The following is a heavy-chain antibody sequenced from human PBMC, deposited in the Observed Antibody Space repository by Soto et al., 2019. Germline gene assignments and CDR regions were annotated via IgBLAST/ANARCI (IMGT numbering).Heavy chain of an antibody. Sequence: KSSETLSLTCTVSDASVWSDSYFWTWIRQPPGKGLEWIAYISHTGDTNYNPSLKSRVTISIDTSRNQFSLTVTSVTAADTAVYFCARIVVGVTVDLWGQGSLVTSPQ. CDR2: ISHTGDT. D-gene: IGHD1-26*01. CDR1: DASVWSDSYF. CDR3: ARIVVGVTVDL. J-gene: IGHJ4*02. V-gene: IGHV4-61*01.